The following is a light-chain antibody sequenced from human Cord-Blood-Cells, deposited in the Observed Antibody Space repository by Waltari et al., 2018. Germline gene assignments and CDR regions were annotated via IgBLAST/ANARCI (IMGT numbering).Light chain of an antibody. CDR3: SSYTSSSTVV. J-gene: IGLJ2*01. CDR2: DVS. CDR1: SSDVGGSNY. Sequence: QSALTQPASVSGSPGQSITIPCTGTSSDVGGSNYVSWYQQPPGKAPKLMIYDVSNRPSGVSNRFSGSKSGNTASLTISGLQAEDEADYYCSSYTSSSTVVFGGGTKLTVL. V-gene: IGLV2-14*01.